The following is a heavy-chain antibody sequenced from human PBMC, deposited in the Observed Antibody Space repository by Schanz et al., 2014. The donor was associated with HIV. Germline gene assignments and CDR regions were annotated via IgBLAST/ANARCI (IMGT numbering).Heavy chain of an antibody. CDR3: AKEGYGEGYYGMDV. D-gene: IGHD4-17*01. CDR1: GFDFGNYG. J-gene: IGHJ6*02. Sequence: EVQLVESGGGLVKPGRSLRISCAASGFDFGNYGMHWVRHAPGKGLAWVSGISGSGGSTYYADSVKGRFTISRDNSKNTLYLQMNSLRAEDTAVYYCAKEGYGEGYYGMDVWGQGTTVTVSS. V-gene: IGHV3-23*04. CDR2: ISGSGGST.